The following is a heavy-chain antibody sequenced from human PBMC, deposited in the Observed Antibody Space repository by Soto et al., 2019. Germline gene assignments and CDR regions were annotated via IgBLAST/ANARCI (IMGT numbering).Heavy chain of an antibody. CDR2: ISSSSSYI. V-gene: IGHV3-21*01. J-gene: IGHJ6*03. CDR3: ARGRTLYYYMDV. CDR1: GFTFSSYS. Sequence: GGSLRLSCAASGFTFSSYSMNWVRQAPGKGLEWVSSISSSSSYIYYADSVKGRFTISRDNAKNSLYLQMNSLRAEDTAVYYCARGRTLYYYMDVWGKGTTVTVSS.